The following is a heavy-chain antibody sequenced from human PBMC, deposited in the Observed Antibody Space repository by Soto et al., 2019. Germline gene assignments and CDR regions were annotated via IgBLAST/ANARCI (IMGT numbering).Heavy chain of an antibody. Sequence: ASVKVSCKASGYTFTSYDINWVRQATGQGLEWMGWMNPNSGYTGHAQRFQGRVTMTRDTSTSTAYMELSSLRSEDTAVYYCARVFGSIDYWGQGTLVTVSS. J-gene: IGHJ4*02. CDR1: GYTFTSYD. CDR3: ARVFGSIDY. CDR2: MNPNSGYT. V-gene: IGHV1-8*01. D-gene: IGHD2-21*01.